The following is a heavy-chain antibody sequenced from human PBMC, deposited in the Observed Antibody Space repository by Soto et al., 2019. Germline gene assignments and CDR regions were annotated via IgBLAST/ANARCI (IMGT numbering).Heavy chain of an antibody. CDR3: AAASSGYSYGVDY. J-gene: IGHJ4*02. D-gene: IGHD5-18*01. V-gene: IGHV1-58*01. CDR2: IVVGSGNT. CDR1: GFTFTSSA. Sequence: QMQLVQSGPEVKKSGTSVKVSCKASGFTFTSSAVQWVRQARGQRLEWIGWIVVGSGNTNYAQKFQERVTITRDMSTSTAYMELSSLRSEDTAVYYCAAASSGYSYGVDYWGQGTLVTVSS.